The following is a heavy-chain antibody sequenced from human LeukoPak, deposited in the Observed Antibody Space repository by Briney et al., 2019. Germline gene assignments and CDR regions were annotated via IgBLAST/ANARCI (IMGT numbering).Heavy chain of an antibody. J-gene: IGHJ4*02. Sequence: ASVKVSCKASGYTFVNYYIHWVRQAPGQGLEWMGIINPSGGSTSYAQKFQGRVTVTRDTSTSTVYMELSSLRSEDTAVYYCARDPNYAYLNYWGQGTLVTVSS. V-gene: IGHV1-46*01. CDR3: ARDPNYAYLNY. CDR2: INPSGGST. D-gene: IGHD1-7*01. CDR1: GYTFVNYY.